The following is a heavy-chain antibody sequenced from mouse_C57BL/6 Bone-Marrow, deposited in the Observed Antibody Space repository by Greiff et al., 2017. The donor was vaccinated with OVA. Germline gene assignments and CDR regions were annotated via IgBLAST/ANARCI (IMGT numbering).Heavy chain of an antibody. CDR3: ARSPDGYWFAY. CDR2: IYPRDGST. Sequence: VQLQQSGPELVKPGASVKLSCKASGYTFTSYDINWVKQRPGQGLEWIGWIYPRDGSTKYNEKFKGKATLTVDTSSSTAYMELHSLTSEDSAVYFCARSPDGYWFAYWGQGTLVTVSA. J-gene: IGHJ3*01. D-gene: IGHD2-3*01. V-gene: IGHV1-85*01. CDR1: GYTFTSYD.